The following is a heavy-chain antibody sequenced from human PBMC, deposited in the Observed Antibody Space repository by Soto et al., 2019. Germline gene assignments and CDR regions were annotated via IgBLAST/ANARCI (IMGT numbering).Heavy chain of an antibody. V-gene: IGHV3-33*01. D-gene: IGHD4-17*01. CDR3: ARDPPYYGDYRDAFDI. CDR2: IRYDGSNK. J-gene: IGHJ3*02. CDR1: GFTFSSYG. Sequence: PGGSLRLSCAASGFTFSSYGMHWVRQAPGKGLEWVAVIRYDGSNKYYADSVKGRFTISRDNSKNTLYLQMNSLRAEDTAVYYCARDPPYYGDYRDAFDIWGQGTMVTVSS.